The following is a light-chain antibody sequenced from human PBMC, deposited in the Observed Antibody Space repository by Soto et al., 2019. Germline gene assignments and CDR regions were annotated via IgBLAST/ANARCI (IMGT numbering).Light chain of an antibody. CDR3: QQSYSGPLT. CDR1: QDIDNY. V-gene: IGKV1-39*01. Sequence: DIQMTQSPSSLSPSVGDSVTITCQASQDIDNYLNWYQQKPGKAPKXLISAASSLQSGVPSRFSGIGYGTAGTISISSLQTEDCATYDCQQSYSGPLTFGGGTKVDIK. CDR2: AAS. J-gene: IGKJ4*01.